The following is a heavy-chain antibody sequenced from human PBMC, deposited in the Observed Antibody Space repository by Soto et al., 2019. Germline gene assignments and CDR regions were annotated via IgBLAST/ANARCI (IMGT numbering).Heavy chain of an antibody. CDR3: ACSRYDILTGYYSETYYYYYYMDV. V-gene: IGHV4-59*08. D-gene: IGHD3-9*01. CDR1: GGSISSYY. J-gene: IGHJ6*03. CDR2: IYYSGST. Sequence: PSETLSLTCTVSGGSISSYYWSWIRQPPGKGLEWIGYIYYSGSTNYNPSLKSRVTISVDTSKNQFSLKLSSVTAADTAVYYCACSRYDILTGYYSETYYYYYYMDVWGKGTTVTVSS.